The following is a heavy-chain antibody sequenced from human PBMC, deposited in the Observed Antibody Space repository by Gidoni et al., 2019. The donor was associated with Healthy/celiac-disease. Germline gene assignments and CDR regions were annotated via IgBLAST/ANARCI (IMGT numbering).Heavy chain of an antibody. D-gene: IGHD6-13*01. CDR2: IYYSGST. J-gene: IGHJ4*02. Sequence: QLQLQESCPGLVKPSETLSLTCTVSVGSISSSSYYWGWIRQPPGKGLEWIGSIYYSGSTYYNPSLKSRVTISVDTSKNQFSLKLSSVTAADTAVYYCARRIAAAGHIDYWGQGTLVTVSS. CDR3: ARRIAAAGHIDY. V-gene: IGHV4-39*01. CDR1: VGSISSSSYY.